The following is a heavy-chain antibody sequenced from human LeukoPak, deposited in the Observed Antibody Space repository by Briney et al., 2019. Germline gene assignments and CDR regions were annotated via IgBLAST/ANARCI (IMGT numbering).Heavy chain of an antibody. CDR1: GGSIMVAAYS. CDR2: IYYSGRS. D-gene: IGHD4-23*01. V-gene: IGHV4-30-2*01. CDR3: ARGYGDNSGAFDI. J-gene: IGHJ3*02. Sequence: SETLSLTCTVSGGSIMVAAYSWSWIRQPPGKGLEWIDYIYYSGRSYYNPSLKSRVTISLDRSKNQFSLRLSSVTAADTAVYFCARGYGDNSGAFDIWGQGTLVTVSS.